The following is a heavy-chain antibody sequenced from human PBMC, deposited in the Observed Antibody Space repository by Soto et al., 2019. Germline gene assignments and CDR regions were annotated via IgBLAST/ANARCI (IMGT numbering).Heavy chain of an antibody. V-gene: IGHV3-21*06. CDR1: GFTFTRYS. J-gene: IGHJ4*02. Sequence: EGSLRRSCAASGFTFTRYSMNWVRQAPGKGLEWVSSISSTTNYIYYGDSMKGRFTISRDNAKNSLYLEMNSLRAEDTAVYYCARESEDLTSNFDYWGQGTLVTVSS. CDR3: ARESEDLTSNFDY. CDR2: ISSTTNYI.